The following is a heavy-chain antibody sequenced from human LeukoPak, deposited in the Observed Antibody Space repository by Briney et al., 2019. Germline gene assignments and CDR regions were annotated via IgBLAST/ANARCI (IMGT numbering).Heavy chain of an antibody. D-gene: IGHD4-17*01. CDR2: ISSSSSYI. Sequence: PGGSLRLSCAASGFAFSSYSMNWVRQAPGKGLEWVSSISSSSSYIYYADSVKGRFTISRDNAKNSLYPQMNSLRAEDTAVYYCARDKYGGLPRQNDYWGQGTLVTVSS. CDR1: GFAFSSYS. J-gene: IGHJ4*02. CDR3: ARDKYGGLPRQNDY. V-gene: IGHV3-21*01.